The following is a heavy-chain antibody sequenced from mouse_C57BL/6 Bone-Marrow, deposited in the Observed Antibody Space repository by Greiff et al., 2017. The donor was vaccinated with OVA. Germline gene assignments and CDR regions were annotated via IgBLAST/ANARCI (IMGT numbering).Heavy chain of an antibody. V-gene: IGHV5-6*01. CDR3: ARQGSHYYGSPLDY. D-gene: IGHD1-1*01. CDR1: GFTFSSYG. Sequence: EVQRVESGGDLVKPGGSLKLSCAASGFTFSSYGMSWVRQTPDKRLEWVATISSGGSYTYYPDSVKGRFTISRDNAKNTLYLHMSSLKSEDTAMYYCARQGSHYYGSPLDYWGQGTTLTVAS. CDR2: ISSGGSYT. J-gene: IGHJ2*01.